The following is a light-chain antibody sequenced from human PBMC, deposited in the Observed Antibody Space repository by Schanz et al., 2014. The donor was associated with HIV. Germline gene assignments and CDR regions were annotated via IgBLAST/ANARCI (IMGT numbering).Light chain of an antibody. CDR1: QSVSSN. Sequence: EIVMTQSPATLSVSPGERATLSCRASQSVSSNLAWYQQKPGQAPRLLIYGVSTRATGIPARFSGSGSGTEFTLTISSLQSEDFAVYYCQQYGSSFGPGTKVEIK. CDR2: GVS. CDR3: QQYGSS. V-gene: IGKV3-15*01. J-gene: IGKJ3*01.